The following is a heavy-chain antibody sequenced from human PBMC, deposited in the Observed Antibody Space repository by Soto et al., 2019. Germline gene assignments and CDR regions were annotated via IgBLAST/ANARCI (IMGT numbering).Heavy chain of an antibody. J-gene: IGHJ3*02. V-gene: IGHV1-2*04. CDR1: GYTFTDYY. CDR2: INPNSGGT. D-gene: IGHD2-21*01. Sequence: ASVKVSCKASGYTFTDYYIHWVRQAPGQGLEWMGWINPNSGGTNYAQKFHDCVTMTRDTSISTAYMELSRLRSDDTAVYYCAREVTKTIAAFDIWGQGTTVTVSS. CDR3: AREVTKTIAAFDI.